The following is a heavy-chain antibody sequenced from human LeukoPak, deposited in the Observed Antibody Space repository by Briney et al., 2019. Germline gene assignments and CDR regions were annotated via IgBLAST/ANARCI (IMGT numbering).Heavy chain of an antibody. J-gene: IGHJ6*03. D-gene: IGHD3-3*01. CDR1: GFTFSSYS. CDR2: ISSSSSTI. V-gene: IGHV3-48*01. CDR3: AREFYYDFWSGYLRSYYYYYMDV. Sequence: GGSLRLSCAASGFTFSSYSMKWGRQAPGKGLERVSYISSSSSTIYYADSVKGRFTISRDNAKNSLYLQMNSLSAEDTAVYYCAREFYYDFWSGYLRSYYYYYMDVWGKGTTVTVSS.